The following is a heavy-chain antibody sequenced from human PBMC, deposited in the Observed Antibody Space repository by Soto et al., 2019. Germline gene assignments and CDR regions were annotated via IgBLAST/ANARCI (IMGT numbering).Heavy chain of an antibody. CDR1: GFILDDYA. CDR3: LKEMLQTDTFDM. V-gene: IGHV3-9*01. J-gene: IGHJ3*02. Sequence: EVQLVESGGGLVQSGRSLRLACAASGFILDDYAMHWVRQAPGKGLEWVSVISWNSGKIEYADSVRGRFIISRDNAKNSLYLQMNSLRPEDTAMYYCLKEMLQTDTFDMWVQGTMVTVSS. CDR2: ISWNSGKI. D-gene: IGHD3-16*01.